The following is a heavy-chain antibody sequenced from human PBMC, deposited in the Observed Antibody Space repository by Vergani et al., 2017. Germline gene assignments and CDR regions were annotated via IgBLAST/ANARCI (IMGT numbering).Heavy chain of an antibody. D-gene: IGHD2-15*01. CDR2: IHTGGST. CDR3: ARSRPYWTSGSCPAI. Sequence: QVKLQESGPGLLKPSQTLSLTCTVSGESIRSGSHYWSWIRQPAGKGPEWIGHIHTGGSTDLNPSFKSRVSISVDTSTSQFSLKLNSVTVADTAVYYCARSRPYWTSGSCPAIWGQGTLVTVSS. CDR1: GESIRSGSHY. J-gene: IGHJ4*02. V-gene: IGHV4-61*02.